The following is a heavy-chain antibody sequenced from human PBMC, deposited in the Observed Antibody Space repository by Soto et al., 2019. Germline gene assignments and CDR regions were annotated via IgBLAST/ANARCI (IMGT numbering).Heavy chain of an antibody. CDR2: ISSSSSDT. CDR3: ARSVGATSIDY. J-gene: IGHJ4*02. D-gene: IGHD1-26*01. CDR1: GFTFSDYY. V-gene: IGHV3-11*05. Sequence: QVQLVESGGGLVKPGGSLRLSCAASGFTFSDYYMSWIRQAPGKGLEWVSYISSSSSDTNYADSVKGRFTISRDNAKKSLYLQMNSLTAEDTAVYYCARSVGATSIDYGGQGTLVTISS.